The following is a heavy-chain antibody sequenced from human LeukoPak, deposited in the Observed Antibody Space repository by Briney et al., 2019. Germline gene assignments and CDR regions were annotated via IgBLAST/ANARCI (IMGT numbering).Heavy chain of an antibody. D-gene: IGHD3-10*01. CDR3: ARGGYSGSGNYFDY. CDR1: GFTVSSNY. CDR2: IYTGGST. V-gene: IGHV3-66*01. Sequence: GGSLRLSCAASGFTVSSNYMSWVRQAPGKGLEWVSVIYTGGSTYYADSVKGRFTISGDNSKNTLYLQMNSLRAEDTAVYYCARGGYSGSGNYFDYWGQGTLVTVSS. J-gene: IGHJ4*02.